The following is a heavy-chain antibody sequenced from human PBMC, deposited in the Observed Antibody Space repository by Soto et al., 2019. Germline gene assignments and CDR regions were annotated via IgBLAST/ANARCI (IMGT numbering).Heavy chain of an antibody. D-gene: IGHD4-17*01. CDR1: GGSISSYY. CDR2: IYYSGST. V-gene: IGHV4-59*08. CDR3: ARHVNGDYVSFYWFDP. J-gene: IGHJ5*02. Sequence: TCTVSGGSISSYYWSWIRQPPGKGLEWIGYIYYSGSTNYNPSLKSRVTISVDTSKNQFSLKLSSVTAADTAVYYCARHVNGDYVSFYWFDPWGQGTLVTVSS.